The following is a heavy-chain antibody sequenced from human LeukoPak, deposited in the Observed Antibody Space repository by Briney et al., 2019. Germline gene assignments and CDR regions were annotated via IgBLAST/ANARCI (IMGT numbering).Heavy chain of an antibody. CDR2: INPNSGGT. CDR3: AKEIVPPSGYYFDY. Sequence: ASVKVSCKASGYTFTGYYMHWVRQAPGQGLEWMGRINPNSGGTNYAQKFQGRVTMTRDTSISTAYMELSRLRSDDTAVYYCAKEIVPPSGYYFDYWGQGTLVTVSS. J-gene: IGHJ4*02. D-gene: IGHD6-6*01. CDR1: GYTFTGYY. V-gene: IGHV1-2*06.